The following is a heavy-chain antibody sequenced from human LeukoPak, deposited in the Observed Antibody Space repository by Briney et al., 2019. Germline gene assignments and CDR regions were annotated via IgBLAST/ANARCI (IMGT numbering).Heavy chain of an antibody. D-gene: IGHD2-21*02. CDR2: IIPIYDPV. CDR3: AREPLGCGGDCHFDY. Sequence: SVKVSCKASGGTLSSYAFSWMRQAPGQGLEWMGRIIPIYDPVDYAQRFQGRVTITADESTNTVYMELNSLTFEDTAVYYCAREPLGCGGDCHFDYWGQGTLVTVAS. V-gene: IGHV1-69*15. CDR1: GGTLSSYA. J-gene: IGHJ4*02.